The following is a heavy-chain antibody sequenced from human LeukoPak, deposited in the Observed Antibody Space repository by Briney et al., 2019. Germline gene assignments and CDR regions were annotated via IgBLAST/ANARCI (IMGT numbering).Heavy chain of an antibody. D-gene: IGHD6-19*01. CDR3: ASSQLPYSSGWSFDY. Sequence: SETLSLTCAVYGGSFSSYYWGWIRQPPGKGLEWIGSIYYSGSTYYNPSLKSRVTISVDTSKNQFSLKLSSVTAADTAVYYCASSQLPYSSGWSFDYWGQGTLVTVSS. J-gene: IGHJ4*02. V-gene: IGHV4-39*07. CDR2: IYYSGST. CDR1: GGSFSSYY.